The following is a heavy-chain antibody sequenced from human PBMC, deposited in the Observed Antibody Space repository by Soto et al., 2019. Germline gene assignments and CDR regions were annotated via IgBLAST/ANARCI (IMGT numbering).Heavy chain of an antibody. Sequence: QITLKESGPTLVKPTQTLTLTCTFSGFSLSTSGVGVGWIRQPPGKAPEWLALIYWDDDKRYSPSLKSRRTIPKDSSNTQVVLTMTNMDPVDTATYYCALSPYYDGSGGDYWGQGTLVTVSS. CDR3: ALSPYYDGSGGDY. V-gene: IGHV2-5*02. CDR1: GFSLSTSGVG. CDR2: IYWDDDK. J-gene: IGHJ4*02. D-gene: IGHD3-10*01.